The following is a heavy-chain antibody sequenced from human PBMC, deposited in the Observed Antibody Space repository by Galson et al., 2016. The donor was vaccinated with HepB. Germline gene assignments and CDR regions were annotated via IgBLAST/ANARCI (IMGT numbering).Heavy chain of an antibody. D-gene: IGHD3-9*01. CDR2: ITTSSSTT. Sequence: SLRLSCAASGFTFSSYGMNWVRQAPGKGLEWVSYITTSSSTTSYADSVKGRFTISRDNAKNSLYLQMNSLRDEDTAVYNCARDVDWAFDYWGQGTLVTVSS. V-gene: IGHV3-48*02. CDR3: ARDVDWAFDY. J-gene: IGHJ4*02. CDR1: GFTFSSYG.